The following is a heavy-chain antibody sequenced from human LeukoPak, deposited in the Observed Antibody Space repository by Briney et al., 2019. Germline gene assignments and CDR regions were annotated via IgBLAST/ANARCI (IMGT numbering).Heavy chain of an antibody. J-gene: IGHJ6*02. CDR1: GGSISSYY. CDR3: ARDGLSGSGSGGYYYYGMDV. V-gene: IGHV4-4*07. CDR2: IYTSGST. D-gene: IGHD3-10*01. Sequence: SETLSLTCTVSGGSISSYYWSWVRQPAGKGLEWVGRIYTSGSTNYNPSLKSRVTISVDTSKNQFSLKLSSVTAADTAVYYCARDGLSGSGSGGYYYYGMDVWGQGTTVTVSS.